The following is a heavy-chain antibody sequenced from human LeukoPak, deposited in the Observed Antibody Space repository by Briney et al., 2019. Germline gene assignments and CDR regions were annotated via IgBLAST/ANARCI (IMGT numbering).Heavy chain of an antibody. J-gene: IGHJ6*03. V-gene: IGHV1-69*13. CDR1: GGTFSSYA. CDR3: ARTWYHDFWSGIRGDYYYYMDV. Sequence: SVKVSCKASGGTFSSYAISWVRQAPGQGLEWMGGIIPIFGTANYAQKFQGRVTITADESTSTAYMEPSSPRSEDTAVYYCARTWYHDFWSGIRGDYYYYMDVWGKGTTVTVSS. CDR2: IIPIFGTA. D-gene: IGHD3-3*01.